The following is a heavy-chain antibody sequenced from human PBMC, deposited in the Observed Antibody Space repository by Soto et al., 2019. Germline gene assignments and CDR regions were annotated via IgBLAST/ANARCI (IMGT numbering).Heavy chain of an antibody. CDR1: GFTFSSYA. D-gene: IGHD3-3*01. Sequence: VQLVESGGGVVQPGRSLRLSCAASGFTFSSYAMHWVRQAPGKGLVWVAVISYDGSNKYYADSVKGRFTISRDNSKNTLYLQMNSLRAEDTAVYYCAIDFWSGYYYGMDVWGQGTTVTVSS. CDR3: AIDFWSGYYYGMDV. V-gene: IGHV3-30-3*01. J-gene: IGHJ6*02. CDR2: ISYDGSNK.